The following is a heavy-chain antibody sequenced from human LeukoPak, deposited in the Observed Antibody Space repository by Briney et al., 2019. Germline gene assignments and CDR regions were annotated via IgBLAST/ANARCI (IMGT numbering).Heavy chain of an antibody. CDR2: IRYDGSNK. CDR3: AKGPFWSGYRFDY. J-gene: IGHJ4*02. V-gene: IGHV3-30*02. CDR1: GFTFSSYG. Sequence: PGGSLRLSCAASGFTFSSYGMHWVRQAPGKGLEWVAFIRYDGSNKYYADSVKGRFTISRDNSTNTLYLQMNSLRAEDTAVYYCAKGPFWSGYRFDYWGQGTLVTVSS. D-gene: IGHD3-3*01.